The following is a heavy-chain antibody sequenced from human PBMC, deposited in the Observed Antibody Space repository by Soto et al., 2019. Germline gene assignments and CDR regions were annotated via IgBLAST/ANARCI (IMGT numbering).Heavy chain of an antibody. D-gene: IGHD3-22*01. V-gene: IGHV3-49*04. J-gene: IGHJ3*02. CDR1: GFTFGDYA. Sequence: GGSLRLSCTASGFTFGDYAMSWVRQAPGKGLEWVGFIRSKAYGGTTEYAASVKGRFTISRDDSKSIAYLQMNSLKTEDTAVYYCTSATPLYYYDSSGEALDAFDIWGQGTMVTVSS. CDR3: TSATPLYYYDSSGEALDAFDI. CDR2: IRSKAYGGTT.